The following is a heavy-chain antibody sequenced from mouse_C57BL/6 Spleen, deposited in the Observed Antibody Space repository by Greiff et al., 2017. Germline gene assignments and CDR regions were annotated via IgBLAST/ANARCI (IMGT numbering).Heavy chain of an antibody. D-gene: IGHD2-4*01. Sequence: VKLMESDAELVKPGASVKISCKVSGYTFTDHTIHWMKQRPEQGLEWIGYIYPRDGSTKYNEKFKGKATLTADKSSSTAYMQLNSLTSEDSAVYFCARDDYDEGYAMDYWGQGTSVTVSS. CDR3: ARDDYDEGYAMDY. V-gene: IGHV1-78*01. CDR2: IYPRDGST. CDR1: GYTFTDHT. J-gene: IGHJ4*01.